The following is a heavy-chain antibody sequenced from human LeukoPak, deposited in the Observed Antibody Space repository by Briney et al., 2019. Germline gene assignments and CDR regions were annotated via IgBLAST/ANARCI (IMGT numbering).Heavy chain of an antibody. CDR1: GGSISSSSYY. Sequence: PSETLSLTCTVSGGSISSSSYYWGWIRQSPGKGLEWIGEINHSGSTNYNPSLKSRLSMSVDTSNKHFSLRLSSVTAADTAVYYCARRYQWLARGRFDYWGQGTLVSVSS. CDR3: ARRYQWLARGRFDY. V-gene: IGHV4-39*02. J-gene: IGHJ4*02. CDR2: INHSGST. D-gene: IGHD6-19*01.